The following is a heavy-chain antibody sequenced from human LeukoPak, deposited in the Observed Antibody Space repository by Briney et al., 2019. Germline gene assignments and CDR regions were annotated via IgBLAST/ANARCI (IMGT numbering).Heavy chain of an antibody. CDR3: ASKTRSITIFGVVLTGLGAVGMDV. J-gene: IGHJ6*02. CDR2: ISYDGSNK. Sequence: GGSLRLSCAASGFTFSSYAMHWVRQAPGKGLEWVAVISYDGSNKYYADSVKGRFTTSRDNSKNTLYLQMNSLRAEDTAVYYCASKTRSITIFGVVLTGLGAVGMDVWGQGTTVTVSS. CDR1: GFTFSSYA. V-gene: IGHV3-30-3*01. D-gene: IGHD3-3*01.